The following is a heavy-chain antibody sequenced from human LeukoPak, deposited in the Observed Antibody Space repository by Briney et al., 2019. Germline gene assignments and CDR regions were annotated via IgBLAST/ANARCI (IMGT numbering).Heavy chain of an antibody. J-gene: IGHJ4*02. CDR2: ISYDGRNK. V-gene: IGHV3-30*18. CDR1: GFTFSSFG. CDR3: AKSSVGATTEVVDY. D-gene: IGHD1-26*01. Sequence: GRSLRLSCAASGFTFSSFGMHWVRQAPGKGLEWVAVISYDGRNKDFADPVKGRFTISRDNSKNTLYLQMNSLRAEDTAVYYCAKSSVGATTEVVDYWGQGTLVTVSS.